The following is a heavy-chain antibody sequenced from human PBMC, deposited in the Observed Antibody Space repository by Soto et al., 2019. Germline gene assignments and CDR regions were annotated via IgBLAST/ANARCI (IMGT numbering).Heavy chain of an antibody. V-gene: IGHV4-39*01. D-gene: IGHD3-3*01. J-gene: IGHJ5*02. CDR3: ARTGRIAIFGVVTEFDP. Sequence: PSETLSLTCTVSGDSIGGGDYYWGWIRQPPGKGLEWIGSIFYSGTTYYNPSLKSRVIMSVDTSKNQLSLRLNSVTAADTAVYYCARTGRIAIFGVVTEFDPWGPGTLVTVSS. CDR2: IFYSGTT. CDR1: GDSIGGGDYY.